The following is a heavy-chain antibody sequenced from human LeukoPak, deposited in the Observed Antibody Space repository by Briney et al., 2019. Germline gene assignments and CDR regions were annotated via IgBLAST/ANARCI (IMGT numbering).Heavy chain of an antibody. V-gene: IGHV4-4*02. CDR3: AQAGAYSSSXYGY. D-gene: IGHD6-13*01. J-gene: IGHJ4*02. CDR1: GGSISSSNW. Sequence: SETLSLTCAVSGGSISSSNWWSWVRQPPGKGLEWIGEIYHSGSTNYNPSLKSRVTISVDKFKNQFSLRLSSVTAADTAVYYCAQAGAYSSSXYGYWGQGTLVTVSS. CDR2: IYHSGST.